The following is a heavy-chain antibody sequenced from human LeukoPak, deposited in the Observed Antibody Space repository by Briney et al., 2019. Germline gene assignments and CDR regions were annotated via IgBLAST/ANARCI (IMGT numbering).Heavy chain of an antibody. J-gene: IGHJ6*03. Sequence: VASVKVSCKASGGTFSSYATSWVRQAPGQGLEWMGGIIPIFGTVNYAQKFQGRVTITTDESTSTAYMELSSLRSEDTAVYYCASGPHLEWLTPPRYYYYMDVWGKGTTVTVSS. CDR2: IIPIFGTV. CDR3: ASGPHLEWLTPPRYYYYMDV. V-gene: IGHV1-69*05. D-gene: IGHD3-3*01. CDR1: GGTFSSYA.